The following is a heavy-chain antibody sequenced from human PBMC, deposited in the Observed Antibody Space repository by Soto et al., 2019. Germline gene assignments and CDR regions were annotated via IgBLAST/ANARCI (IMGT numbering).Heavy chain of an antibody. CDR3: ARDPGTGAALRAYHFDY. CDR1: RYSFTTYA. Sequence: ASVKVSCKASRYSFTTYALHWVRQAPGQRLEWMGWINAGNGDAKYSEKFQGRVTITRDTSANTAYMELSSLRSEDTSVYYCARDPGTGAALRAYHFDYWGQGTLVTVSS. D-gene: IGHD1-1*01. J-gene: IGHJ4*02. V-gene: IGHV1-3*01. CDR2: INAGNGDA.